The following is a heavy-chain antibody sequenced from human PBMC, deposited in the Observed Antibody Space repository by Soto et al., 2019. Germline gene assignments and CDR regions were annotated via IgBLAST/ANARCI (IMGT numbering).Heavy chain of an antibody. J-gene: IGHJ5*02. V-gene: IGHV3-30-3*01. CDR2: ISYDGSNK. CDR3: ARGAFLGIAAAGWFDP. D-gene: IGHD6-13*01. Sequence: GGSLRLSCAASGFTFSSYAMHWVRQAPGKGLEWVAVISYDGSNKYYADSVKGRFTISRDNSKNTLYLQMNSLRAEDTAVYYCARGAFLGIAAAGWFDPWGQGTLVTVSS. CDR1: GFTFSSYA.